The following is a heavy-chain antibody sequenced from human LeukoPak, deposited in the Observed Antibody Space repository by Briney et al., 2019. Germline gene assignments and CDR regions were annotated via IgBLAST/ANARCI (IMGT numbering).Heavy chain of an antibody. D-gene: IGHD3-22*01. V-gene: IGHV3-11*01. CDR3: ARDLYYDSSGYYYNY. CDR2: ISSSGSTI. CDR1: GFTFSDYY. Sequence: GSLRLSCAASGFTFSDYYMSWIRQAPGKGLVWVSYISSSGSTIYYADSVKGRFTISRDNAKNSLYLQMNSLRAEDTAVYYCARDLYYDSSGYYYNYWGQGTLVTVSS. J-gene: IGHJ4*02.